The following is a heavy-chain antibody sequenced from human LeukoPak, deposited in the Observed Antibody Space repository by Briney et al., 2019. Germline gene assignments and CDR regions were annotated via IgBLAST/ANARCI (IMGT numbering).Heavy chain of an antibody. V-gene: IGHV4-39*01. Sequence: SETLSLTCTVSGGSISSSSYYWGWIRQPPGKGLEWIGSIYYSGSTYYNPSLKSRVTISVDTSKNQFSLKLSYVTAADTAVYYCARQRYCSSTSCSYGDWFDPWGQGTLVTVSS. J-gene: IGHJ5*02. CDR2: IYYSGST. CDR1: GGSISSSSYY. CDR3: ARQRYCSSTSCSYGDWFDP. D-gene: IGHD2-2*01.